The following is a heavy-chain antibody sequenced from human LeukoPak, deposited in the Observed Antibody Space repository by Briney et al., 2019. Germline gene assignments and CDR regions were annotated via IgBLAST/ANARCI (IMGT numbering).Heavy chain of an antibody. CDR1: GGCITSGYNY. D-gene: IGHD3-9*01. Sequence: PSETLSLTCTVSGGCITSGYNYWTWIRQPPGKGLEWFGYIYYSGSTYYNPSLKSRVTISVNTSKNQFSLKVSSVTTADTAVYYCARSGIYDILTGYYTYFNYWGHGTLVTVSS. CDR2: IYYSGST. CDR3: ARSGIYDILTGYYTYFNY. J-gene: IGHJ4*01. V-gene: IGHV4-30-4*01.